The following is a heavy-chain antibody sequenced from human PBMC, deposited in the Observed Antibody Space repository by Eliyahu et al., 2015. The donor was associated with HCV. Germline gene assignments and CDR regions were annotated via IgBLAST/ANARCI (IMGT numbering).Heavy chain of an antibody. CDR1: GFTFTKAW. D-gene: IGHD3-10*01. J-gene: IGHJ4*02. CDR3: AARGSFAY. V-gene: IGHV3-15*01. Sequence: EVQLVESGGGLVKPGGSLRLSCAASGFTFTKAWMNWVRQAPGKGLEWVGRIKSEIDGGTIEYAAPVKGRFTILRDDSKNTLYLHMTSLKMDDTAVYYCAARGSFAYWGQGVLVTVSS. CDR2: IKSEIDGGTI.